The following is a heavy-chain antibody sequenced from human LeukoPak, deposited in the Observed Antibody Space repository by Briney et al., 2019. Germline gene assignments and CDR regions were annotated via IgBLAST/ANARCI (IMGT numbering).Heavy chain of an antibody. CDR3: ARLYYGDYEAFDI. J-gene: IGHJ3*02. D-gene: IGHD4-17*01. Sequence: SETLSLTCTVSGVSISSGDHNWRWIRQHPGKGLEWIGYISYTGSPDYNPSLRSRLTISLDTSQNQFSLRLSSVTAADTAVYYCARLYYGDYEAFDIWGQGTMVTVSS. CDR2: ISYTGSP. V-gene: IGHV4-31*03. CDR1: GVSISSGDHN.